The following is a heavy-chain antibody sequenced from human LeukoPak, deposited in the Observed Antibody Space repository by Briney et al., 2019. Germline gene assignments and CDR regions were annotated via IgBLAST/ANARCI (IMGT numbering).Heavy chain of an antibody. V-gene: IGHV3-23*01. J-gene: IGHJ4*02. CDR3: AKDLRGYCGGDCYSAEY. D-gene: IGHD2-21*02. CDR1: GFTFSSYA. Sequence: GGSLRLSCAAPGFTFSSYAMSWVRQAPGKGLDWVSTISDSGGGTHYADSVKGRFTISRDSSKNTVYLQMNSLRAEDTAVYYCAKDLRGYCGGDCYSAEYWGRGTLVTVSS. CDR2: ISDSGGGT.